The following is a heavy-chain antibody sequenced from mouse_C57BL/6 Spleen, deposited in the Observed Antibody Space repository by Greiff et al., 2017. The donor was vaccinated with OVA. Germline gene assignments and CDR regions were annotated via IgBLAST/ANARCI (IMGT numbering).Heavy chain of an antibody. D-gene: IGHD2-1*01. CDR3: ASHGNYLYYYAMDY. J-gene: IGHJ4*01. CDR2: IYPGDGDT. V-gene: IGHV1-82*01. Sequence: QVQLQQSGPELVKPGASVKISCKASGYAFSSSWMNWVKQRPGKGLEWIGRIYPGDGDTNYNGKFKGEATLTADKSSSTAYMQLSSLTSEDSAVYFCASHGNYLYYYAMDYWGQGTSVTVSS. CDR1: GYAFSSSW.